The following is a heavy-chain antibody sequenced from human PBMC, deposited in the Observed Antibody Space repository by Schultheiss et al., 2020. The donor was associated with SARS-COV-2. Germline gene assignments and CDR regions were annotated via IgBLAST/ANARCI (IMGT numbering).Heavy chain of an antibody. V-gene: IGHV1-2*02. CDR1: GYTFTGYY. Sequence: ASVKVSCKASGYTFTGYYMHWVRQAPGQGLEWMGWIYPNSGGTNYAQKFQGRVTMTRDTSISTAYMELSRLRSDDTAVYYCARAAAAGFVRDDDWGQGTLVTVSS. D-gene: IGHD6-13*01. CDR3: ARAAAAGFVRDDD. J-gene: IGHJ4*02. CDR2: IYPNSGGT.